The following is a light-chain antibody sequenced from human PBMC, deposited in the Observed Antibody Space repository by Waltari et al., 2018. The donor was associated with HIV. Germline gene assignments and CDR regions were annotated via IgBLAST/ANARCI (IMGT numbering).Light chain of an antibody. V-gene: IGLV2-14*03. CDR2: DVS. CDR3: NSYTTSSTLHVV. J-gene: IGLJ2*01. Sequence: QSALTQPASVSGSPGQSITISCTGTSRDVGGYNYASWYQHHPGKAPKPRIYDVSNRPSGVSNRFSGSKSGNTASLTISGLQAEDEADYYCNSYTTSSTLHVVFGGGTKLTVL. CDR1: SRDVGGYNY.